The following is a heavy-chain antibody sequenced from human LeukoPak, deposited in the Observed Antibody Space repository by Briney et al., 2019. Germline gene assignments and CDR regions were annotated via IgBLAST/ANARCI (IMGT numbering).Heavy chain of an antibody. D-gene: IGHD6-6*01. Sequence: ASVKVSCKASGYTFTSYGISWVRQAPGQGLEWMGWISAYNGNTNYAQKLQGRVTMTTDTSTSTAYMELRSLRSDDTAVYYCARESVIAARPQWFEWGQGTLVTVSS. J-gene: IGHJ4*02. CDR3: ARESVIAARPQWFE. CDR1: GYTFTSYG. CDR2: ISAYNGNT. V-gene: IGHV1-18*01.